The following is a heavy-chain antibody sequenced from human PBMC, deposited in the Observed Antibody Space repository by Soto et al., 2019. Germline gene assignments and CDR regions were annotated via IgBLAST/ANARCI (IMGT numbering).Heavy chain of an antibody. CDR2: ISGGGDTT. V-gene: IGHV3-23*01. CDR1: GFTFNNYA. J-gene: IGHJ4*02. Sequence: EVQLLESGGGLVQPVGSLSLSCAAYGFTFNNYAMTCVRQAPGKGLEWVSAISGGGDTTSYADSVKGRFTVSRDGSKNTLYLQMSSLRAEDTALYYCAKGRGGSGSLAPRVDFWGQGTLVTVSS. D-gene: IGHD3-10*01. CDR3: AKGRGGSGSLAPRVDF.